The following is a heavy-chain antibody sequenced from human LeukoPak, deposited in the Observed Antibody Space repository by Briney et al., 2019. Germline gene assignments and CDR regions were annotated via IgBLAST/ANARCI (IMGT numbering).Heavy chain of an antibody. J-gene: IGHJ4*02. Sequence: ASVKVSCKASGYTFTGYYMNWVRQAPGQGLEWMGRINPNSGGTNYAQKFQGRVTMTRDTSISTAYMELSSLRSEDTAVYYCARVPSYYYDSSGYYDYWGQGTLVTVSS. CDR3: ARVPSYYYDSSGYYDY. D-gene: IGHD3-22*01. CDR2: INPNSGGT. V-gene: IGHV1-2*06. CDR1: GYTFTGYY.